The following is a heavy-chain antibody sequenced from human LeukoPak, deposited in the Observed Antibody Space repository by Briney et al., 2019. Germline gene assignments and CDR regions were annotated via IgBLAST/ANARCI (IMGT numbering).Heavy chain of an antibody. CDR3: AREGGIPH. J-gene: IGHJ4*02. D-gene: IGHD3-16*01. V-gene: IGHV3-33*08. CDR2: IWYDGSNK. Sequence: PGGSLRLSCAASGFTFSSYAMSWVRQAPGKGLEWVAVIWYDGSNKYYADSVRGRFTISRDNSKNTLYLQMNSLRAEDTAVYYCAREGGIPHWGQGTLVTVSS. CDR1: GFTFSSYA.